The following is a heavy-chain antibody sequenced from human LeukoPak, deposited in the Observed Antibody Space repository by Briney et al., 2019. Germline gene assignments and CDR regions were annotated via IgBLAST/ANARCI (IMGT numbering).Heavy chain of an antibody. CDR3: ARQRLTMVRGLTWFDP. V-gene: IGHV4-38-2*02. J-gene: IGHJ5*02. D-gene: IGHD3-10*01. Sequence: PSETLSLTCTVSGYSISSGYYWGWIRQPPGKGLEWIGSIYYSGSTFYNPSLKSRVTISVDTSKNQFSLKLSSVTATDTAVYYCARQRLTMVRGLTWFDPWGQGTLVTVSS. CDR2: IYYSGST. CDR1: GYSISSGYY.